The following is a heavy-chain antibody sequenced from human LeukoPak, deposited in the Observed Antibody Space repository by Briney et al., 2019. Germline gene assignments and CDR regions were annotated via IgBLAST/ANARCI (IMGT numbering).Heavy chain of an antibody. CDR1: GFTFTSSA. CDR3: ARGDYYGSGTYYKKTVDY. V-gene: IGHV1-58*01. CDR2: IVVGSGNT. D-gene: IGHD3-10*01. Sequence: AASVKVSCKASGFTFTSSAVQWVRQARGQRLEWIGWIVVGSGNTNYAQKFQERVTITRDMSTSTAYMELSSLRSEDTAVYYCARGDYYGSGTYYKKTVDYWGQGTLVTVSS. J-gene: IGHJ4*02.